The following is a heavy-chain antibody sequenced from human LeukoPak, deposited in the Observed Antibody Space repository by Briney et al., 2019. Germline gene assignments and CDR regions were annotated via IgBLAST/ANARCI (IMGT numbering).Heavy chain of an antibody. V-gene: IGHV4-34*01. J-gene: IGHJ4*02. D-gene: IGHD2-2*01. CDR2: INHSGST. Sequence: PSETLSLTCAVYGGSFSGYYWSWIRHPPGKGLEWIWEINHSGSTSYNPSLKSRVTISVDTSKNQFSLKLSSVTAADTAVYYCARGHSIIVVVPAATNFDYWGQGTLVTVSS. CDR1: GGSFSGYY. CDR3: ARGHSIIVVVPAATNFDY.